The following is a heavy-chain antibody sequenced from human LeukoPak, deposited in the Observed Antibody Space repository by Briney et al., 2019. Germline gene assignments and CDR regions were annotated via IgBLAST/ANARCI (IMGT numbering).Heavy chain of an antibody. J-gene: IGHJ4*02. CDR3: AKGRSVVVITSGFDY. CDR2: ISGSGGST. CDR1: GFTFSSFA. D-gene: IGHD3-22*01. V-gene: IGHV3-23*01. Sequence: GGSLRLSCAASGFTFSSFAMSWVRQAPGKGLEWVSAISGSGGSTYYADSVKGRFTISRDNSKNTLYLQMNSLRAEDTAVYYCAKGRSVVVITSGFDYWGQGTLVTVSS.